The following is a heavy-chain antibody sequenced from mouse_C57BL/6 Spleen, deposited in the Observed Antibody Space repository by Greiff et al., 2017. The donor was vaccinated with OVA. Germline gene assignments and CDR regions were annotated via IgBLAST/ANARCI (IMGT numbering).Heavy chain of an antibody. V-gene: IGHV1-64*01. CDR2: LHPNSGST. CDR1: GYTFTSYW. CDR3: ARDYYYGSSYWYFDV. Sequence: QVHLKQPGAELVKPGASVKLSCKASGYTFTSYWMHWVKQRPGQGLEWIGMLHPNSGSTNYNEKFKSKATLTVDKSSSTAYMQRSSLTSEDSAIYYCARDYYYGSSYWYFDVWGTGTTVTVSS. J-gene: IGHJ1*03. D-gene: IGHD1-1*01.